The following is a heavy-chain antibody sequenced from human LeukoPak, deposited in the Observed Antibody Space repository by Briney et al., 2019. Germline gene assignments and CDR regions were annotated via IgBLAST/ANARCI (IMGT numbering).Heavy chain of an antibody. D-gene: IGHD3-22*01. V-gene: IGHV3-30-3*01. CDR2: ISYDGSNK. Sequence: GGSLILSCAASGFTFSSYAMHWVRQAPDKGLEWVAVISYDGSNKYYEDSVKGRFTISRDNSKTTLYLQMNSLRAEDTAVYYCARNYYDSSGYYWGFGYWGQGTLVTVSS. J-gene: IGHJ4*02. CDR1: GFTFSSYA. CDR3: ARNYYDSSGYYWGFGY.